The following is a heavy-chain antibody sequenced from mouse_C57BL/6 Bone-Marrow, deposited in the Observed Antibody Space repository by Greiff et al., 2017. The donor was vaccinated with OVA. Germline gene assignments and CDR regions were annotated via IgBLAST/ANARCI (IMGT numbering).Heavy chain of an antibody. V-gene: IGHV1-59*01. CDR1: GYTFTSYW. CDR3: ARGSNRYALDY. CDR2: IDPSDSYT. D-gene: IGHD2-5*01. Sequence: QVQLQQPGAELVRPGTSVKLSCKASGYTFTSYWMHWVKQRPGQGLEWIGVIDPSDSYTNYNQKFKGKATLTVDTSSSTAYMQLSSLASEDSAVYYCARGSNRYALDYWGQGTSVTVSS. J-gene: IGHJ4*01.